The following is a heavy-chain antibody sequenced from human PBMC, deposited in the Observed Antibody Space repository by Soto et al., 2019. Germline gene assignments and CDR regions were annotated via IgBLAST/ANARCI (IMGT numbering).Heavy chain of an antibody. V-gene: IGHV3-21*01. CDR1: GFAFNNDG. Sequence: LRLSCTVSGFAFNNDGIKWGRHAPVNGLELVSSISKSEYTYYSDSVKGRFAISRDNDKSSVSLQMNTLRVEDTAVYYCAREDNIIIPAVSDFWGQGTLVTVSS. CDR2: ISKSEYT. J-gene: IGHJ4*02. D-gene: IGHD2-2*01. CDR3: AREDNIIIPAVSDF.